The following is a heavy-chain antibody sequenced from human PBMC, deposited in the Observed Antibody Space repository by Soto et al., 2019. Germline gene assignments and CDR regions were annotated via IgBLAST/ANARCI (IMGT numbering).Heavy chain of an antibody. Sequence: EVQLVESGGGLVQPGGSLRLSCAASGFTVGSNHMTWVRQAPGKGLEWVSVIYTGGETYYIDSVKVLVTISRHNSRNTLYLQMNNLRAEDTAMYYCARGELSFGASGFDCWGQGTLVTVSS. CDR2: IYTGGET. CDR3: ARGELSFGASGFDC. CDR1: GFTVGSNH. J-gene: IGHJ4*02. V-gene: IGHV3-53*04. D-gene: IGHD3-10*01.